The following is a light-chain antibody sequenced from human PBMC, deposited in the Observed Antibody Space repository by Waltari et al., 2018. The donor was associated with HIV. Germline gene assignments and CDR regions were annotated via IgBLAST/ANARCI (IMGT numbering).Light chain of an antibody. J-gene: IGLJ2*01. V-gene: IGLV2-14*01. CDR3: SSYTRTGTVV. CDR1: SSDVGGYNY. CDR2: GVT. Sequence: QSALTQPASVSGSPGQSITISCTGSSSDVGGYNYVSWYQQHPGKAPKLMIYGVTNRPSGVSYRFSGSKSGNTASLTISGLQVEDEADYYCSSYTRTGTVVFGGGTKLTVL.